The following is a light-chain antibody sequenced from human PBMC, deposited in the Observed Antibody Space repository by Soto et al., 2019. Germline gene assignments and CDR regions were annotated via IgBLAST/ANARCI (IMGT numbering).Light chain of an antibody. J-gene: IGKJ2*01. CDR2: GAS. CDR1: QSVSSSY. CDR3: QQYGSSPCVT. Sequence: EIVLTQSPGTLSLSPGERATLSCRASQSVSSSYLAWYQQKPGQAPRLLIDGASSRATGIPDRFSGSGSGTDFTLTISRLEPEDFAVYYCQQYGSSPCVTFGQGTKLEIK. V-gene: IGKV3-20*01.